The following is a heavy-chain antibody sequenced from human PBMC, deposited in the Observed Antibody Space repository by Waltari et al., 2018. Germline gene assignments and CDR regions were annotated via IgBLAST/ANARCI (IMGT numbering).Heavy chain of an antibody. Sequence: EVQLVESGGGLVQPGGSLRLSCAASGFTFSSYSMNWVRQAPGKGLEWVSYISSSSSTIYYADSVKGRFTISRDNAKNSLYLQMNSLRAEDTAVYYCARVVEGAMVDYWGQGTLVTVSS. CDR3: ARVVEGAMVDY. V-gene: IGHV3-48*04. CDR2: ISSSSSTI. J-gene: IGHJ4*02. D-gene: IGHD1-26*01. CDR1: GFTFSSYS.